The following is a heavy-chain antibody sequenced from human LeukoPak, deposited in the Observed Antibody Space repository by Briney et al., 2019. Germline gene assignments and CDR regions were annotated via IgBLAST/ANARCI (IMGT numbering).Heavy chain of an antibody. CDR3: ARDPSYYGSGRVVNWFDP. Sequence: ASVKVSCKASGYTFTGYYMHWLRQAPGQGLEWMGRINPNSGGTNYAQKFQGRVTMTRDTSISTAYMELSRLRSDDTAVYYCARDPSYYGSGRVVNWFDPWGQGTLVTVSS. J-gene: IGHJ5*02. D-gene: IGHD3-10*01. V-gene: IGHV1-2*06. CDR2: INPNSGGT. CDR1: GYTFTGYY.